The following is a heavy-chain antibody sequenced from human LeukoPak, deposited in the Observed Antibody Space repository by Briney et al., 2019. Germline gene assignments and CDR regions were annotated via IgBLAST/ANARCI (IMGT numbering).Heavy chain of an antibody. V-gene: IGHV4-34*01. CDR3: ARARSEGWQRGFIDY. J-gene: IGHJ4*02. D-gene: IGHD2-15*01. CDR2: INHSGST. Sequence: PSETLSLTCAVYGGSFSGYYWSWIRQPPGKGLEWIGEINHSGSTNYNPSLKSRVTISVDTSKNQFSLKLSSVTATDTAVYYCARARSEGWQRGFIDYWGQGTLVTVSS. CDR1: GGSFSGYY.